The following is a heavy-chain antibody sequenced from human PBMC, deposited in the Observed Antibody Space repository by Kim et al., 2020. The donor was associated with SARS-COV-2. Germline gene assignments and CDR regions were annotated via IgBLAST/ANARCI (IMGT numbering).Heavy chain of an antibody. CDR3: ARCVPGFWSGYSRTKYYYYYGMDV. Sequence: SETLSLTCDVYGGSFSGYYWSWIRQPPGKGLEWMVEINHSGSTNYNPSLKSRVTISVDTSKNQFSLKLSSVTAADTALYYCARCVPGFWSGYSRTKYYYYYGMDVWGQGTTVTVSS. J-gene: IGHJ6*02. V-gene: IGHV4-34*01. D-gene: IGHD3-3*01. CDR1: GGSFSGYY. CDR2: INHSGST.